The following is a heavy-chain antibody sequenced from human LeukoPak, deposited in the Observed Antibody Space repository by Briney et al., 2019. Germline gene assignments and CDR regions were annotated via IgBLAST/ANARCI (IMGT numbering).Heavy chain of an antibody. V-gene: IGHV3-23*01. J-gene: IGHJ4*02. D-gene: IGHD3-22*01. Sequence: PGGSLRLSCAASGFTFSSYAMSWVRQAPGKGLEWVSVISGSGGNTYYADSVKGRFTISRDNSKNTLYLQLNSLRAEDTAVYYCAKDRKTSMIVVDDLDYWGQGTLVTVSS. CDR1: GFTFSSYA. CDR2: ISGSGGNT. CDR3: AKDRKTSMIVVDDLDY.